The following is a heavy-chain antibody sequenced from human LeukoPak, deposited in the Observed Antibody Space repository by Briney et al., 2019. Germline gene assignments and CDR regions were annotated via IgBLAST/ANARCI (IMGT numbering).Heavy chain of an antibody. CDR2: IIPIFGTA. J-gene: IGHJ5*02. CDR3: ARDWEDGSGANWFDP. CDR1: GGTFSSYA. D-gene: IGHD3-10*01. V-gene: IGHV1-69*01. Sequence: ASVKVSCKASGGTFSSYAISWVRQAPGQGLERMGGIIPIFGTANYAQKFQGRVTITADESTSTAYMELSSLRSEDTAVYYCARDWEDGSGANWFDPWGQGTLVTVSS.